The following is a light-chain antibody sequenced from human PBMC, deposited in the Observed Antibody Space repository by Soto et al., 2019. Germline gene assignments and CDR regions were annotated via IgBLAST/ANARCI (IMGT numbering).Light chain of an antibody. CDR1: QGISSY. CDR2: AAS. J-gene: IGKJ2*01. V-gene: IGKV1-8*01. Sequence: AIRMTQSPSSFSASTGDRVTITCRASQGISSYLAWYQQKPGKAPKLLVYAASTLHYGVPSRFSGSGSGTDFTLTISCLQSEDFATSFCQQYYTYPQTFGQGTKLEIK. CDR3: QQYYTYPQT.